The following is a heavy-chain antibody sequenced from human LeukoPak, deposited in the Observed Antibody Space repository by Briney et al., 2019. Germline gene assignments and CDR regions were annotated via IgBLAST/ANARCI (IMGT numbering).Heavy chain of an antibody. J-gene: IGHJ4*02. Sequence: GGSLRLSCAASGFTFSSYAMSWVRQAPGKGLEWVSLIYSGGSTYYADSVKGRFTISRDNSKNTLYLQMNSLRAEDTAVYYCARRAGDYSHPYDYWGQGTLVTVSS. D-gene: IGHD3-22*01. CDR2: IYSGGST. CDR3: ARRAGDYSHPYDY. CDR1: GFTFSSYA. V-gene: IGHV3-53*01.